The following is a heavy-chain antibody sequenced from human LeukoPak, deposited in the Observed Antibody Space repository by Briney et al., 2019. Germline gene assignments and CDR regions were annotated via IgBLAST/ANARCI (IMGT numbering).Heavy chain of an antibody. V-gene: IGHV4-34*12. CDR3: ARVGYSSSWYDNYYYYYMDV. Sequence: PSETLSLTCAVYGGSFSGYYWSWIRQPPGKGLEWIGEIIHSGSTNYNPSLKSRVTISVDTSKNQFSLKLSSVTAADTAVYYCARVGYSSSWYDNYYYYYMDVWGKGTTVTVSS. D-gene: IGHD6-13*01. CDR2: IIHSGST. CDR1: GGSFSGYY. J-gene: IGHJ6*03.